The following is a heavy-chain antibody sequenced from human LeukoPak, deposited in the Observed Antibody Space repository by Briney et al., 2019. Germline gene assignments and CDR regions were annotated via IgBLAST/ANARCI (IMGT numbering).Heavy chain of an antibody. D-gene: IGHD3-22*01. CDR1: GYTFTGYY. CDR3: ARDRVTMIVVDSKGFDY. J-gene: IGHJ4*02. Sequence: ASVNVSCKASGYTFTGYYMHWVRQAPGQGLEWMGWINPNSGGTNYAQKFQGRVTMTRDTSISTAYMELSRLRSDDTAVYYCARDRVTMIVVDSKGFDYWGQGTLVTVSS. CDR2: INPNSGGT. V-gene: IGHV1-2*02.